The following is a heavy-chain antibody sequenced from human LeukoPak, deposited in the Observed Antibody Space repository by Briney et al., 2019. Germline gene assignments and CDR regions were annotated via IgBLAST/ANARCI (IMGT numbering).Heavy chain of an antibody. CDR2: IYTSGST. V-gene: IGHV4-61*02. J-gene: IGHJ5*02. CDR3: ARGQTSMVRGVIAWFDP. D-gene: IGHD3-10*01. Sequence: SETLSLTCTVSGGSISSGSYYWSWIRQPAGKGLEWIGRIYTSGSTNYNPSLKSRVTISVDTSKNQFSLKLSSVTAADTAVYYCARGQTSMVRGVIAWFDPWGQGTLVTVSS. CDR1: GGSISSGSYY.